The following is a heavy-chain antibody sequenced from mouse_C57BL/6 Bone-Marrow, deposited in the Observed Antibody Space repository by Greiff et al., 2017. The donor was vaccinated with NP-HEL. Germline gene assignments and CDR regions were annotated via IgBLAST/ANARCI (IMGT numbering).Heavy chain of an antibody. CDR2: IYPGDGDT. Sequence: QVQLQQSGPELVKPGASVKISCKASGYAFSSSWMNWVKQRPGKGLEWIGRIYPGDGDTNYNEKFKSKATLTVDKSSSTAYMQLSSLTSEDSAVYYCARRDYDYPYFDVWGTGTTVTVSS. CDR1: GYAFSSSW. J-gene: IGHJ1*03. V-gene: IGHV1-82*01. D-gene: IGHD2-4*01. CDR3: ARRDYDYPYFDV.